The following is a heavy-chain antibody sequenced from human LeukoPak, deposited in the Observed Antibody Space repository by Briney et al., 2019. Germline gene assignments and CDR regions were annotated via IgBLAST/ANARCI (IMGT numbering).Heavy chain of an antibody. J-gene: IGHJ4*02. V-gene: IGHV4-59*11. Sequence: KPSETLSLTCTVSGGSMTTHHWNWIRQTPGKGLERIGYVFDSGRTKENPSLKSRVTLSADTSKNQLSLRLSSVTAADTAVYYCTTIKRGNIFGYFDFWGQGILVTVSS. CDR3: TTIKRGNIFGYFDF. D-gene: IGHD5-18*01. CDR1: GGSMTTHH. CDR2: VFDSGRT.